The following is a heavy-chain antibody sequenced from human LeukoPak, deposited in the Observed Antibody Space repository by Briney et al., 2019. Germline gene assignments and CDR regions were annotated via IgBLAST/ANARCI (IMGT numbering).Heavy chain of an antibody. CDR1: GFSFSNYG. D-gene: IGHD4-23*01. CDR3: ARGVRWYFDY. J-gene: IGHJ4*02. V-gene: IGHV3-30*02. CDR2: IRYDGRNK. Sequence: GGSLRLSCAASGFSFSNYGMHWVRQAPGKGMEWVAFIRYDGRNKYYADSVKGRFTISRDNSKTTLYLQMNSLRAEDTAVYYCARGVRWYFDYWGQGTLVTVSS.